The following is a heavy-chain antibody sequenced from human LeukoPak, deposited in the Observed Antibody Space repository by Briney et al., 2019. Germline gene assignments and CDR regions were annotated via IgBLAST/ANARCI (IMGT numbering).Heavy chain of an antibody. CDR1: GFPFSSYG. Sequence: GGSLRLSCAASGFPFSSYGMHWVRQAPGKGLEWVANIKQDGSEKYYVGSVKGRFTISRDNAKNSLYLQMDSLRAEDTAVYHCARDGPYSTSATHPPWGQGTLVTVSS. D-gene: IGHD6-6*01. CDR3: ARDGPYSTSATHPP. CDR2: IKQDGSEK. V-gene: IGHV3-7*03. J-gene: IGHJ5*02.